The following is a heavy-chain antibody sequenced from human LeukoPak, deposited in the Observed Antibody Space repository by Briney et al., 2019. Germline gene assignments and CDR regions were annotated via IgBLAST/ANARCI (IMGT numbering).Heavy chain of an antibody. J-gene: IGHJ1*01. CDR3: AKKVVVGATSPYSDFQD. V-gene: IGHV3-23*01. CDR1: GFTFSNFW. Sequence: GGSLRLSCTASGFTFSNFWMGWVRQAPGKGLEWVSAISGSGVTTHYAGSVKGRFSISRDNSKNTLYLQMNSLRAEDTALYYCAKKVVVGATSPYSDFQDWGQGTLVTVSS. D-gene: IGHD1-26*01. CDR2: ISGSGVTT.